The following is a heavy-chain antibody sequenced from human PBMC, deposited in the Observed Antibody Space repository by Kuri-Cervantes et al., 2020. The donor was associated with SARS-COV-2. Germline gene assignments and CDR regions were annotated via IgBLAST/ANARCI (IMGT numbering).Heavy chain of an antibody. D-gene: IGHD1-26*01. CDR2: ISAYNGNT. Sequence: ASVKVSCKASGYTFTSYGISWVRQASGQGLEWIGWISAYNGNTNYAQKLQGRVTMTTDTSTSTAYMELRSLRSDDTAVYYCARGEGAAPDLDAFDIWGQGTMVTVSS. CDR1: GYTFTSYG. J-gene: IGHJ3*02. CDR3: ARGEGAAPDLDAFDI. V-gene: IGHV1-18*01.